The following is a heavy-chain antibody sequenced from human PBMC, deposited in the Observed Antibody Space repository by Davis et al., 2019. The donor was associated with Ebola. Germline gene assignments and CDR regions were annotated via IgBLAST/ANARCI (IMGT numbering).Heavy chain of an antibody. J-gene: IGHJ5*02. CDR1: GFTFSSYS. D-gene: IGHD2-2*01. CDR3: ARDSWRRHCSSTSCYLWFDP. V-gene: IGHV3-48*02. Sequence: GESLKISCAASGFTFSSYSMNWVRQAPGKGLEWVSYITSSSSTIYYADSVKGRFTISRDNARNSLYLQMNSLRDEDTAVYYCARDSWRRHCSSTSCYLWFDPWGQGTLVTVSS. CDR2: ITSSSSTI.